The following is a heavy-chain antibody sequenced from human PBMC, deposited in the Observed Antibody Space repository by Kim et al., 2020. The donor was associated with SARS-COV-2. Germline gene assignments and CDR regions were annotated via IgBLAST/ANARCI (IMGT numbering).Heavy chain of an antibody. CDR3: ARAPVGDSSGYYYYY. J-gene: IGHJ4*02. Sequence: DSVKGRFTISRDNSKNTLYLQMNSLRAEDTAVYYCARAPVGDSSGYYYYYWGQGTLVTVSS. V-gene: IGHV3-53*01. D-gene: IGHD3-22*01.